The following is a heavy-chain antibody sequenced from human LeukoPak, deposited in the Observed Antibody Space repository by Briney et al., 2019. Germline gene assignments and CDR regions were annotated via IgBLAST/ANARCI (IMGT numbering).Heavy chain of an antibody. CDR3: ARASLSGVAYYYYYMDV. CDR1: GFTVSSNY. V-gene: IGHV3-53*01. D-gene: IGHD3-10*01. CDR2: IYSGGST. J-gene: IGHJ6*03. Sequence: PGGSLRLSCAASGFTVSSNYMSWVRQAPGKGLEWVSVIYSGGSTYYEDSVNGRFTIARDNSKNTPYLQLNSLRAEDTAVYYCARASLSGVAYYYYYMDVWGKGNTVTVSS.